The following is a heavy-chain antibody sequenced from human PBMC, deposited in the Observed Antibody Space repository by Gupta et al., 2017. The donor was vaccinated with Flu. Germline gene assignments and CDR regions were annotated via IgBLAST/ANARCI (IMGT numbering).Heavy chain of an antibody. Sequence: QVHVLQSETEVKKPGASVKVSCKTSGYVFTGYVIHWVRQAPGQGLEWMGSINPTSGDVNCPQRVQGRVAMTRDTSINTAYMELSRLTSDDTAIYFCAREVPGGYFDDGGQGTLVTVSS. CDR1: GYVFTGYV. J-gene: IGHJ4*02. V-gene: IGHV1-2*02. CDR2: INPTSGDV. D-gene: IGHD3-10*01. CDR3: AREVPGGYFDD.